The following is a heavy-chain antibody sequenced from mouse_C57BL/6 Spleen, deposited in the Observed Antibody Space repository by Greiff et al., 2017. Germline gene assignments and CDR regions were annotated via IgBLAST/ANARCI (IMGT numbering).Heavy chain of an antibody. CDR2: IDPSDSYT. CDR1: GYTFTSYW. CDR3: GRRKVRPYYYAMDY. Sequence: QVHVKQPGAELVRPGTSVQLSCKASGYTFTSYWMPWVKQRPGQGLEWIGVIDPSDSYTNYNQKFKGKATLTVDTTSNTAYMQLSSLISEDSAVYYCGRRKVRPYYYAMDYWGQGTSVTVSS. D-gene: IGHD3-2*02. J-gene: IGHJ4*01. V-gene: IGHV1-59*01.